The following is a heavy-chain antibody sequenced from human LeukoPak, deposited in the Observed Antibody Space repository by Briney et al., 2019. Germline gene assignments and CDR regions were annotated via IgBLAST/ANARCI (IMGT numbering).Heavy chain of an antibody. CDR2: IYSGGST. Sequence: PGGSQRLSCAASGFTVSSNYMSWVRQAPGNGPEWVAVIYSGGSTYYADSVKRRFTISRDNSKNTLYLQMNILRAEDTAVYYCARRDSYGYEYDYWGQGTLVTVSS. V-gene: IGHV3-53*01. CDR1: GFTVSSNY. CDR3: ARRDSYGYEYDY. D-gene: IGHD5-18*01. J-gene: IGHJ4*02.